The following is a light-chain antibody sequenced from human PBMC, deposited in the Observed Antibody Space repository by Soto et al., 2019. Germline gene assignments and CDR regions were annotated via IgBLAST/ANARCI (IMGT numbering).Light chain of an antibody. Sequence: EIVMTQSPATLSVSPGERATLSCRASQSISIHLAWYQQKPGQAPRLLIYGASTRDTGTPARFSGSGSGTEFTLPISSLQSEDFAVYYCQQYNNWPSWTFGQGTKVEIK. CDR1: QSISIH. CDR3: QQYNNWPSWT. CDR2: GAS. V-gene: IGKV3-15*01. J-gene: IGKJ1*01.